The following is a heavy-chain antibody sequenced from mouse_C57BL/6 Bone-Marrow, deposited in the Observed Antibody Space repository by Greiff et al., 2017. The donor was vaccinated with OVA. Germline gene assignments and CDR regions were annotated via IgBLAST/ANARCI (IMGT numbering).Heavy chain of an antibody. CDR3: ARPITTVPYARDY. V-gene: IGHV5-17*01. CDR1: GFTFSDYG. CDR2: ISSGSSTI. D-gene: IGHD1-1*01. J-gene: IGHJ4*01. Sequence: EVKLVESGGGLVKPGGSLKLSCAASGFTFSDYGMHWVRQAPEKGLEWVAYISSGSSTIYYADTVKGRFPISRDNAKNTLFLQMTSLRSEDTAMYYCARPITTVPYARDYWGQGTSVTVSS.